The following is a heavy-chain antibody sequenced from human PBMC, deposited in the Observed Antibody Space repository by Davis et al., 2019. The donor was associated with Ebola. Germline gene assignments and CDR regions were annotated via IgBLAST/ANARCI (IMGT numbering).Heavy chain of an antibody. CDR2: ISSGGDST. Sequence: PGGSLRLSCAASRIAFGRYAMNWVRLAPGKGLEWVSFISSGGDSTIYADSVKGRFSISRDNAKTSLYLQMDSLTVADTAVYYCVREAKLTMRLVMGSTIGFDLWGQGTTVTVSS. J-gene: IGHJ3*01. V-gene: IGHV3-21*05. CDR1: RIAFGRYA. CDR3: VREAKLTMRLVMGSTIGFDL. D-gene: IGHD2-2*01.